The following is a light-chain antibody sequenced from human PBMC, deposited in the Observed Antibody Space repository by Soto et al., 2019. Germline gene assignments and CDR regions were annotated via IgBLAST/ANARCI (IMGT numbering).Light chain of an antibody. J-gene: IGKJ1*01. CDR2: GAS. V-gene: IGKV3-15*01. CDR3: QQYNNWPRT. CDR1: QSVSSN. Sequence: EIVMTQSPATLSVSPGERATLSCRASQSVSSNLAWYQQKPGQAPRLLIYGASTRATGIPARFSGSGSGTEFTLTISSLQSEDFAVYYCQQYNNWPRTLGQGTKVEI.